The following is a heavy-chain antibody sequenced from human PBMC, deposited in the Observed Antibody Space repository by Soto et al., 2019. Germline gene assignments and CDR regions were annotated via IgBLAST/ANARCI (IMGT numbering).Heavy chain of an antibody. V-gene: IGHV4-34*01. CDR1: GGSFSGYY. CDR2: INHSGST. CDR3: ARGRDYGDYGGYYYYMDV. Sequence: SSETLSLTCAVYGGSFSGYYWSWIRQPPGKGLEWIGEINHSGSTNYNPSLKSRVTISVDTSKNQFSLKLSSVTAADTAVYYCARGRDYGDYGGYYYYMDVWGKGTTVTVSS. J-gene: IGHJ6*03. D-gene: IGHD4-17*01.